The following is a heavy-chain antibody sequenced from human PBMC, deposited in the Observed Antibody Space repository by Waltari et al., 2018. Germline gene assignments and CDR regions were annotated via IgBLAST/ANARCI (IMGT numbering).Heavy chain of an antibody. CDR1: GYSLSSGYY. J-gene: IGHJ4*02. D-gene: IGHD3-22*01. CDR3: ARAYYYDSSGYLFFDY. Sequence: VQLQESGPGLVTPSATLSLTCTFPGYSLSSGYYWAWLRPPPGKGMEWIGSIYHSGSTYYNPSLKSRVTISVDTSKNQFSLKLSSVTAADTAVYYCARAYYYDSSGYLFFDYWGQGTLVTVSS. V-gene: IGHV4-38-2*02. CDR2: IYHSGST.